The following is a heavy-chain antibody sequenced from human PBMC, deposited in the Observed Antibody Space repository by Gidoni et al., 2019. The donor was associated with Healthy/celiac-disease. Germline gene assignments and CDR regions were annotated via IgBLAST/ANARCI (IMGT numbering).Heavy chain of an antibody. CDR1: GGSLSSGDYY. D-gene: IGHD3-16*01. CDR2: IFYSGSP. V-gene: IGHV4-30-4*01. Sequence: QVQLQESGPGLVKPSQTLSLTCTVSGGSLSSGDYYWSWIRQPPGKGLEWIGYIFYSGSPYYKPSLKSRVTISVDTPKRQFSLKLSSVTAADTAMYYCARVGLFRGTAFDIWGQGTMVTVSS. J-gene: IGHJ3*02. CDR3: ARVGLFRGTAFDI.